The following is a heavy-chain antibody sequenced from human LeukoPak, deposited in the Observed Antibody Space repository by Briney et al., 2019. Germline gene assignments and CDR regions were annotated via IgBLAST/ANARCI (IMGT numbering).Heavy chain of an antibody. CDR1: GLTFSSYW. CDR2: IDQDGSEK. J-gene: IGHJ4*02. D-gene: IGHD3-3*01. Sequence: PGGSLRLSCAASGLTFSSYWMSWVRQAPGKGLEWVANIDQDGSEKYYVDSVKGRFTISRDNTKNSLSLQMNSLRADDTAVYYCARDLRAIFGVVKGYWGQGTLVTVSS. V-gene: IGHV3-7*01. CDR3: ARDLRAIFGVVKGY.